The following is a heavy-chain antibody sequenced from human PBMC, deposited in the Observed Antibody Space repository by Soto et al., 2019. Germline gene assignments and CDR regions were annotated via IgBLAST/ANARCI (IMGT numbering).Heavy chain of an antibody. CDR3: ASGKGYWGGDCSLYFGY. V-gene: IGHV1-69*19. Sequence: QVQLVQSGAEVKKPGSSVKVSCKASGGTFSSYAISWVRQAPGQGLEWLGGIIPIFGTAHYAQKFQGRVKITAYESTNTAYGELSSLSAEDTGVYYCASGKGYWGGDCSLYFGYWGPGTLVTVSS. J-gene: IGHJ4*02. CDR2: IIPIFGTA. CDR1: GGTFSSYA. D-gene: IGHD2-21*02.